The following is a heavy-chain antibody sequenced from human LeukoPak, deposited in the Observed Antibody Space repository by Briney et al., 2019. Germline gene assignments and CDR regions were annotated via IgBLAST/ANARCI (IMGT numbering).Heavy chain of an antibody. Sequence: PSETLSLTCTVSGGSISSYYWSWIRQPPGKGLEWIGYIYYSGSTNYNPSLKGRVTISVDTSKNQFSLKLSSVTAADTAVYYCARARPDYYDSSGYPDYWGQGTPVTVSS. CDR3: ARARPDYYDSSGYPDY. CDR1: GGSISSYY. CDR2: IYYSGST. D-gene: IGHD3-22*01. J-gene: IGHJ4*02. V-gene: IGHV4-59*01.